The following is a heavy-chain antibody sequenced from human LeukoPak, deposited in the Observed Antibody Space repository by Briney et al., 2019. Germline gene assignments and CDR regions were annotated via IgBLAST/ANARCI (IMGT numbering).Heavy chain of an antibody. CDR3: ALLWFGELSFDY. D-gene: IGHD3-10*01. J-gene: IGHJ4*02. CDR2: ISAYNGNT. Sequence: ASVKVSYKASGYTFTSYGISWVRQAPGQGLEWMGWISAYNGNTNFAQKLQGRITMTTDTSTSTAYMELRSLRSDDTAVYYCALLWFGELSFDYWGQGTLVTVSS. CDR1: GYTFTSYG. V-gene: IGHV1-18*01.